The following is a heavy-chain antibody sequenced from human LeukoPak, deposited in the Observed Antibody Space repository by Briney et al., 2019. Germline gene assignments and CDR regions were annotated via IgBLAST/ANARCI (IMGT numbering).Heavy chain of an antibody. CDR2: INHSGST. J-gene: IGHJ4*02. CDR3: ARGYSSSRRGFDY. CDR1: GGSFSGYY. V-gene: IGHV4-34*01. Sequence: SETLSFTCAVYGGSFSGYYWSWIRQPPGKGLEWIGEINHSGSTNYNPSLKSRVTISVDTSKNQFSLKLSSVTAADTAVYYCARGYSSSRRGFDYWGQGTLVTVSS. D-gene: IGHD6-13*01.